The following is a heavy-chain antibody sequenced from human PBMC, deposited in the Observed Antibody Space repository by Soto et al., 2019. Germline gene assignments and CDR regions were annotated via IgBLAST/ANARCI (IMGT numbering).Heavy chain of an antibody. Sequence: EVQLLESGGGLVQPGGSLRLSCAASGFTFSNYAMNWVRQAPGKGLEWVASIRGSAGTPYYSASVRGRFTISRDNSKNTLSLQMNSLRVEDTAVSYCAKDRDYFAYWGQGALVTVSS. CDR3: AKDRDYFAY. CDR2: IRGSAGTP. V-gene: IGHV3-23*01. J-gene: IGHJ4*02. CDR1: GFTFSNYA.